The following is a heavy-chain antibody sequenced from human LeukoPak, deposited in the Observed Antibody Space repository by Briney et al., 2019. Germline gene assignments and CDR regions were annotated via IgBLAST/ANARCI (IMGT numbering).Heavy chain of an antibody. Sequence: GASVKVSCKASGYTFTSYYMHWVRQAPGQGLEWMGIINPSGGSTSYAQKFQGRVTMTRDTSTNTVYMELSSLRSEDTAVYYCARDNWNDNGMDVWGQGTTVTVSS. D-gene: IGHD1-1*01. CDR3: ARDNWNDNGMDV. V-gene: IGHV1-46*01. CDR2: INPSGGST. CDR1: GYTFTSYY. J-gene: IGHJ6*02.